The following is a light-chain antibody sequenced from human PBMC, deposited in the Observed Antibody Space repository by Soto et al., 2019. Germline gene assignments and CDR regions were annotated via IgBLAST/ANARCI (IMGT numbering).Light chain of an antibody. CDR3: QVWDTNCEAVV. CDR1: NIGDKG. V-gene: IGLV3-21*02. J-gene: IGLJ2*01. Sequence: SYELTQPPSVSVAPGQTASIPCGGNNIGDKGVQWYQQKPGQAPMLVVYHDDDRPSGITERFSGSNSGNTATLTISGVEDGDEADYYCQVWDTNCEAVVFGGVPKLTVL. CDR2: HDD.